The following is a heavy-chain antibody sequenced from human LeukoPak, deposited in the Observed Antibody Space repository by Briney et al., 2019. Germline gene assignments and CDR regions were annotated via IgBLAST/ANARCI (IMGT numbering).Heavy chain of an antibody. Sequence: SETLSLTCTVSGGSISSGDYYWSWIRQPPGKGLEWIGYIYYSGSTYYNPSLKSRVTISVDTSKSQFSLKLSSVTAADTAVYYCARAPYYDILTHDAFDIWGQGTMVTVSS. CDR1: GGSISSGDYY. J-gene: IGHJ3*02. CDR2: IYYSGST. V-gene: IGHV4-30-4*01. CDR3: ARAPYYDILTHDAFDI. D-gene: IGHD3-9*01.